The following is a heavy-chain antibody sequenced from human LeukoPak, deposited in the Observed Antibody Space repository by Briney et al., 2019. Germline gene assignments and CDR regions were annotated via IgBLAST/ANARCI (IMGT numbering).Heavy chain of an antibody. CDR1: GFTFSSYG. CDR3: VRDWGYDSSGYWQKYFDT. CDR2: ISGSGGST. D-gene: IGHD3-22*01. Sequence: GGTLRLSCAASGFTFSSYGMSWVRQAPGKGLEWVSAISGSGGSTYYADSVKGRFTISRDNSKNTLYLQMNSLRAEDTAVYYCVRDWGYDSSGYWQKYFDTWGQGTLVTVSS. V-gene: IGHV3-23*01. J-gene: IGHJ4*02.